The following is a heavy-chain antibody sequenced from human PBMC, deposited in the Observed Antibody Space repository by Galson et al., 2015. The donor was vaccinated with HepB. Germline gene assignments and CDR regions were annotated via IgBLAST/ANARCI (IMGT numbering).Heavy chain of an antibody. J-gene: IGHJ5*02. Sequence: SVKVSCKASGGTFSSYAISWVRQAPGQGLEWMGGIIPIFGTANYAQKFQGRVTITADESTSTAYMELSSLRSEDTAVYYCARDSLRYSGSYLSWFDPWGQGTLVTVSS. CDR1: GGTFSSYA. CDR2: IIPIFGTA. CDR3: ARDSLRYSGSYLSWFDP. D-gene: IGHD1-26*01. V-gene: IGHV1-69*13.